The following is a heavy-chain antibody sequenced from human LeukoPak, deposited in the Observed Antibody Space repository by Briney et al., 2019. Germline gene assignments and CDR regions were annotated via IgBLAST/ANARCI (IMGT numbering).Heavy chain of an antibody. V-gene: IGHV3-23*01. D-gene: IGHD3/OR15-3a*01. CDR3: AKGLERESRLDS. CDR1: GFTFGTYT. Sequence: GGSMRLSCAASGFTFGTYTMYWVRQAPGKGLEWVSGIRHSDGNRYYADSVTGRFTIYSDISRDTLYLQMNNLRGEDTALYYCAKGLERESRLDSWGQGTLVTVSS. CDR2: IRHSDGNR. J-gene: IGHJ4*02.